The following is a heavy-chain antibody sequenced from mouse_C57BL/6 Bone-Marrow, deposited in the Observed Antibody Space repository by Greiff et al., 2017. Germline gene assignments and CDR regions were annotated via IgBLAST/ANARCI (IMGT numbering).Heavy chain of an antibody. Sequence: VQLQQPGAELVKPGASVKMSCKASGYTFPSYWLTWVKQRPGQGLEWIGDIYPGSGSTNYNEKFKSKATLTVDTSSSTAYMQLSSLTSEDSAVYYCARRNSPYYAMDYWGQGTSVTVSS. CDR1: GYTFPSYW. D-gene: IGHD5-2*01. CDR2: IYPGSGST. V-gene: IGHV1-55*01. J-gene: IGHJ4*01. CDR3: ARRNSPYYAMDY.